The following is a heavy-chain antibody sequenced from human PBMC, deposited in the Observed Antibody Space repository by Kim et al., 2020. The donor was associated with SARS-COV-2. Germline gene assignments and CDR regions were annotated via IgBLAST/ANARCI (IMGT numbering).Heavy chain of an antibody. Sequence: GGSLRLSCAASGFTFSSYSMNWVRQAPGKGLEWVSSISSSSSYIYYADSVKGRFTISRDNAKNSLYLQMNSLRAEDTAVYYCARCSGGSCYWGFAFDYWGQGTLVTVSS. CDR1: GFTFSSYS. J-gene: IGHJ4*02. D-gene: IGHD2-15*01. CDR2: ISSSSSYI. V-gene: IGHV3-21*01. CDR3: ARCSGGSCYWGFAFDY.